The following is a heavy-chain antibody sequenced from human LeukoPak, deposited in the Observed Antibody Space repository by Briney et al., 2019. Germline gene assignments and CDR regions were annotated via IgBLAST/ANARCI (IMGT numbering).Heavy chain of an antibody. Sequence: GGSLRLSCAASGFTFSSYAMHWVRQAPGKGLEWVAVISYDGSNKYYADSVKGRFTISRDNSKNTLYLQMNSLRAEDTAVYYCARDRELGDYGGNSLFDYWGQGTLVTVSS. CDR3: ARDRELGDYGGNSLFDY. CDR1: GFTFSSYA. CDR2: ISYDGSNK. D-gene: IGHD4-23*01. J-gene: IGHJ4*02. V-gene: IGHV3-30-3*01.